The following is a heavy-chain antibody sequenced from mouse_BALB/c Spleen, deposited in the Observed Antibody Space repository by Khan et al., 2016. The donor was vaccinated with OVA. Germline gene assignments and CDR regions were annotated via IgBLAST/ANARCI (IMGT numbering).Heavy chain of an antibody. CDR3: VREGAYYRSDGWFAY. Sequence: QVQLQQSGAELARPGASVKMSCTASGYTFTTYTIHWVKQRPGQGLEWIGYIIPSNDYTNYNQKFKDRATLTADKSSSTAYMQLSSLTSEDSAVYYCVREGAYYRSDGWFAYWGQGTLVTVSA. J-gene: IGHJ3*01. D-gene: IGHD2-14*01. CDR2: IIPSNDYT. V-gene: IGHV1-4*01. CDR1: GYTFTTYT.